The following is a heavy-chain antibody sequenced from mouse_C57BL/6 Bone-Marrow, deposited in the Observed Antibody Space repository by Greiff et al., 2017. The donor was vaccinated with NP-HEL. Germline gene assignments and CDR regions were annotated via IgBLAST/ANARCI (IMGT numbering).Heavy chain of an antibody. J-gene: IGHJ4*01. CDR2: INPNNGGT. Sequence: EVQLQQSGPELVKPGALVKIPCKASGYTFTDYNMDWVKQSHGKSLEWIGDINPNNGGTIYNQKFKGKATLTVDKSSSTAYMELRSLTSEDTAVYYCARYYGSSPVAMDYWGQGTSVTVSS. CDR3: ARYYGSSPVAMDY. V-gene: IGHV1-18*01. CDR1: GYTFTDYN. D-gene: IGHD1-1*01.